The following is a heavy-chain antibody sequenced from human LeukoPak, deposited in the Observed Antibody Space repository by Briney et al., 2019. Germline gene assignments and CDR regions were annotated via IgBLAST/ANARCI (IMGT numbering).Heavy chain of an antibody. CDR3: ARAYDYGGNPGPFDY. D-gene: IGHD4-23*01. CDR2: IYYSGST. Sequence: GSLRLSCAASGFTVRDNYMSWIRQPPGKGLEWIGYIYYSGSTNYNPSLKSRVTISVDTSKNQFSLKLSSVTAADTAVYYCARAYDYGGNPGPFDYWGQGTLVTVSS. CDR1: GFTVRDNY. V-gene: IGHV4-59*02. J-gene: IGHJ4*02.